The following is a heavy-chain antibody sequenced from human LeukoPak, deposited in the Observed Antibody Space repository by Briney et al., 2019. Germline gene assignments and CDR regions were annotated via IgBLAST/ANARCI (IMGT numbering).Heavy chain of an antibody. CDR2: ISYDGSNK. CDR1: GFTFSSYS. D-gene: IGHD5-12*01. CDR3: AKGLSGTTFDY. V-gene: IGHV3-30*18. J-gene: IGHJ4*02. Sequence: PGGSLRLSCAASGFTFSSYSMNWVRQAPGKGLEWVAVISYDGSNKYYADSVKGRFTISRDNSKNTLYLQMNSLRAEDTAVYYCAKGLSGTTFDYWGQGTLVTVSS.